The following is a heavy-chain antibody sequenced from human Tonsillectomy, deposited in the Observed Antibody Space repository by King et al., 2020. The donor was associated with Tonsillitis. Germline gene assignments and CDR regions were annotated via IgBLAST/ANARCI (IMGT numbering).Heavy chain of an antibody. D-gene: IGHD6-13*01. CDR3: ARDRLPAAGNFYGMDV. Sequence: QLVQSGGGLVKPGGSLRLSCAASGFTFSNYNMNWVRQAPGKGLEWVSSISSGSSYIYYADSVKGRFTISRDNAKNSLFLQMNSLRAEDTAVYYCARDRLPAAGNFYGMDVWGQGTTVTVSS. CDR1: GFTFSNYN. V-gene: IGHV3-21*01. CDR2: ISSGSSYI. J-gene: IGHJ6*02.